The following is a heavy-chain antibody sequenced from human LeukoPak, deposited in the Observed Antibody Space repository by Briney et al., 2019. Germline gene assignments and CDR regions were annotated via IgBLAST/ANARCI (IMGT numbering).Heavy chain of an antibody. Sequence: SETLSLTCTVSGGSISSGGYYWSWIRQHPGKGLEWIGYIYYSGSTYHNPSLKSRVTISVDTSKNQFSLKLSSVTAADTAVYYCARDRLTYVGYYYGMDVWGQGTTVTVSS. CDR1: GGSISSGGYY. CDR2: IYYSGST. CDR3: ARDRLTYVGYYYGMDV. V-gene: IGHV4-31*03. D-gene: IGHD1-26*01. J-gene: IGHJ6*02.